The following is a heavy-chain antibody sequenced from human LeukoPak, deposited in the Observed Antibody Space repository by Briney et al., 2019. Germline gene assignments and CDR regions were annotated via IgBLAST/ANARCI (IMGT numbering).Heavy chain of an antibody. J-gene: IGHJ4*02. CDR3: ATPELGIDGGDF. Sequence: GASLQISCKGSGYSFTNHWIGWVRQMPGKGLEGMGIIYPGDSDTRYSPSFQGQVTISADKSITTAYLQWTSLKTSDTAMYFCATPELGIDGGDFWGQGTLVTVSS. CDR2: IYPGDSDT. D-gene: IGHD7-27*01. V-gene: IGHV5-51*01. CDR1: GYSFTNHW.